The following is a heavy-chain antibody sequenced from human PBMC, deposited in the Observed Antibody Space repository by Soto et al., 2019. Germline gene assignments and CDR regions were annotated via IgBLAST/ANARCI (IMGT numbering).Heavy chain of an antibody. J-gene: IGHJ3*02. CDR3: ARDPKMATIGLNWGAFDI. CDR2: ISAYNGNT. D-gene: IGHD5-12*01. V-gene: IGHV1-18*01. Sequence: ASVKVSCKASGYTFTSYGISWVRQAPGQGLEWMGWISAYNGNTNYAQKLQGRVTMTTDTSTSTAYMELRSLRSDDTAVYYCARDPKMATIGLNWGAFDIWGQGTMVTVS. CDR1: GYTFTSYG.